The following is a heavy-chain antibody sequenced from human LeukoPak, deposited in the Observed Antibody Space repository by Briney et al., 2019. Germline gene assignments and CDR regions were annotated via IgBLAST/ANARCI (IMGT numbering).Heavy chain of an antibody. J-gene: IGHJ4*02. D-gene: IGHD6-13*01. Sequence: GSLRLSCAASGFTFSSYSMNWVRQAPGKGLEWVSSISSSSSYIYYADSVKGRFTISRDNAKNSLYLQMNSLRAEDTALYYCAKDISPLYSSSWYGGFDYWGQGTLVTVSS. CDR1: GFTFSSYS. CDR2: ISSSSSYI. CDR3: AKDISPLYSSSWYGGFDY. V-gene: IGHV3-21*04.